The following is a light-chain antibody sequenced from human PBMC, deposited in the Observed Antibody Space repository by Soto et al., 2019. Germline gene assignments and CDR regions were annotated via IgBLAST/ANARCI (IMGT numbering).Light chain of an antibody. CDR3: QQYNNWPPDRT. Sequence: EIVMTQSPATLSVSPGERATLSCRASQSVSSNLAWYQQKPGQAPRLLIYGASTRATGIPARFGGSGSGTEFTLTISSLQSEDFAIYFCQQYNNWPPDRTFGQGTKVEIK. CDR2: GAS. V-gene: IGKV3-15*01. CDR1: QSVSSN. J-gene: IGKJ1*01.